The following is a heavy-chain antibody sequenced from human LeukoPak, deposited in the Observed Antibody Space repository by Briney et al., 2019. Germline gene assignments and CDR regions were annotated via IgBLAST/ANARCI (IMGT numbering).Heavy chain of an antibody. J-gene: IGHJ5*02. CDR3: GRGLDTAYRQVKS. D-gene: IGHD3-16*01. Sequence: GGSLRLSCAASGFTFSSYAMSWVRQAPGRGLEWVASIKEDESDVYYVDSVKGRFTISRDNAKNSLYLQMSSLRVEDTAVYYCGRGLDTAYRQVKSWGQGTLVTVSS. CDR1: GFTFSSYA. V-gene: IGHV3-7*01. CDR2: IKEDESDV.